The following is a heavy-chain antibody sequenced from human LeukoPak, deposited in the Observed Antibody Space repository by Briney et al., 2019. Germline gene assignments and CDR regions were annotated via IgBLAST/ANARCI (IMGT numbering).Heavy chain of an antibody. CDR2: MNPNSGNT. J-gene: IGHJ4*02. D-gene: IGHD3-3*01. V-gene: IGHV1-8*01. Sequence: GASVKVSCKASGYTFTSYDINWVRQATGQGLEWMGWMNPNSGNTGYAQKFQDRVTMTTDTSTRTAYMELRSLRSDDTAVYYCARHTGSLYDFWSGYIDYWGQGTLVTVSS. CDR3: ARHTGSLYDFWSGYIDY. CDR1: GYTFTSYD.